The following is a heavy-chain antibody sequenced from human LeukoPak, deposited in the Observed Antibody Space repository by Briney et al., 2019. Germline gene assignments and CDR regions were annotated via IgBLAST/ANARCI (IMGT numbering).Heavy chain of an antibody. D-gene: IGHD3-10*01. Sequence: SETLSLTCTVSGGSVSSRGYYWGWIRQTPGKGLEWIGSIYYYGSTYYNPSLKSRVTISVDTSKNQFSLKLSSVTAADTAVYYCAREAGDTMVRGQRFDPWGQGTLVTVSS. CDR1: GGSVSSRGYY. V-gene: IGHV4-39*07. J-gene: IGHJ5*02. CDR2: IYYYGST. CDR3: AREAGDTMVRGQRFDP.